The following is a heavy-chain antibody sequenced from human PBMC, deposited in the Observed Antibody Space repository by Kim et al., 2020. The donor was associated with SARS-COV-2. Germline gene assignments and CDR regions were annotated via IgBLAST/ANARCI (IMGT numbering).Heavy chain of an antibody. Sequence: GGSLRLSCAASGFTFSNAWMSWVRQAPGKGLEWVGRIKSKTDGGTIHYAAPVEDRFTISRDDSKKTVYLQMNSLKTEDTAVYYCTADRGGFAEGNWGQGTLVTVSS. CDR1: GFTFSNAW. J-gene: IGHJ4*02. D-gene: IGHD3-10*01. CDR2: IKSKTDGGTI. CDR3: TADRGGFAEGN. V-gene: IGHV3-15*01.